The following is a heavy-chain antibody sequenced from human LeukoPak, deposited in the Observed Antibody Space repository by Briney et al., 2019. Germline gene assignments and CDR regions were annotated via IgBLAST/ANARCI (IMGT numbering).Heavy chain of an antibody. D-gene: IGHD2-2*01. Sequence: GGSLRLSCAASGFTFSSYSMNWVRQAPGKGLEWVSYISSSSSTIYYADSVKGRFTISRDNAKNSLYLQMNSLRAEDTAVYYCARSPRDIVVVPAASDYYYYYMDVWGKGTTVTVSS. J-gene: IGHJ6*03. CDR3: ARSPRDIVVVPAASDYYYYYMDV. V-gene: IGHV3-48*01. CDR1: GFTFSSYS. CDR2: ISSSSSTI.